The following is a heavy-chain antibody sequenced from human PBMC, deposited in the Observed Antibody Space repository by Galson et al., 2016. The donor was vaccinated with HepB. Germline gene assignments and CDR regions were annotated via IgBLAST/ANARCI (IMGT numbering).Heavy chain of an antibody. CDR2: MSWHSGSI. CDR3: AKDIWSEDTAMVTGYYYYGMDV. J-gene: IGHJ6*02. V-gene: IGHV3-9*01. CDR1: GFTFSTYT. D-gene: IGHD5-18*01. Sequence: SLRLSCAASGFTFSTYTMNWVRQAPGKGLEWVSGMSWHSGSIGYADSVKGRFTISRDNAKNSLYLQMNSLRAEDTALYYCAKDIWSEDTAMVTGYYYYGMDVWGQGTTVTVSS.